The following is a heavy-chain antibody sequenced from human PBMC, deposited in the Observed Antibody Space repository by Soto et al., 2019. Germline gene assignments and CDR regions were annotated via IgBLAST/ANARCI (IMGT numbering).Heavy chain of an antibody. CDR1: GGSISSSSYY. J-gene: IGHJ2*01. D-gene: IGHD3-10*01. CDR3: ATNYYGSGSDDGYFDL. CDR2: IYYSGST. V-gene: IGHV4-39*01. Sequence: SETLSLTCTVSGGSISSSSYYWGWIRQPPGKGLEWIGSIYYSGSTYYNPSLKSRVTISVDTSKNQFSLKLSSVTAADTAVYYCATNYYGSGSDDGYFDLWGRGTLVTVSS.